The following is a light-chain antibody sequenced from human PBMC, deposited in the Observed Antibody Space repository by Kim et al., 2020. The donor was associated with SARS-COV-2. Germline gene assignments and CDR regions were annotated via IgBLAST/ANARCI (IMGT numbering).Light chain of an antibody. Sequence: ASVGDRVTLTCRASQNIDNFLNWYQQKPGKAPNLVIYGASSLQSGVPSRFSGNISGTNFTLTIGSLQPEDFASYYCQQSYSTPRTFGQGTKVDIK. J-gene: IGKJ1*01. CDR1: QNIDNF. V-gene: IGKV1-39*01. CDR3: QQSYSTPRT. CDR2: GAS.